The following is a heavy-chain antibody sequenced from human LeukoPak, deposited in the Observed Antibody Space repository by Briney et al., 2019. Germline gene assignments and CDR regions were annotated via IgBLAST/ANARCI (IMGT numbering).Heavy chain of an antibody. CDR1: GGCFSGYY. CDR3: ARDSYLDAFDI. V-gene: IGHV4-34*01. D-gene: IGHD5-18*01. Sequence: PSETLSLTCAVYGGCFSGYYWSWIRQPPGKGLEWIGEINHSGSINYNPSLKSRVTISVDTSKNQFSLKLSSVTAADTAVYYCARDSYLDAFDIWGQGTMVTVSS. J-gene: IGHJ3*02. CDR2: INHSGSI.